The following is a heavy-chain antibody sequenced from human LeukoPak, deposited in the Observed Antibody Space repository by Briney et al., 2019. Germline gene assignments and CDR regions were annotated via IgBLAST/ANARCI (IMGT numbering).Heavy chain of an antibody. CDR2: ISGSGGST. Sequence: GGSLRLSCAASGFTFSSYAMSWVRQAPGKGLEWVSAISGSGGSTYYADSVKGRFTISRDNSKNTLYLQMNSLRAEDTAVYYCAKVAGNLRRAVAFHYYYFDYWGQGTLVTVSS. CDR3: AKVAGNLRRAVAFHYYYFDY. D-gene: IGHD6-19*01. CDR1: GFTFSSYA. V-gene: IGHV3-23*01. J-gene: IGHJ4*02.